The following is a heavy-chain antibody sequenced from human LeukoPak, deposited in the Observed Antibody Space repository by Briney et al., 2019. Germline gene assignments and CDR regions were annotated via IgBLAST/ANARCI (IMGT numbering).Heavy chain of an antibody. CDR1: GFTLSSYS. J-gene: IGHJ4*02. Sequence: GGSLRLSCAASGFTLSSYSMNWVRQAPGKGLEWVSYISGSSSSIYYADSVKGRFTISRDNAKNSLYLQMNSLRAEDTAVYYCASGGGDMRSGYGSSEEWGQGTQVTVSS. D-gene: IGHD5-12*01. V-gene: IGHV3-21*05. CDR3: ASGGGDMRSGYGSSEE. CDR2: ISGSSSSI.